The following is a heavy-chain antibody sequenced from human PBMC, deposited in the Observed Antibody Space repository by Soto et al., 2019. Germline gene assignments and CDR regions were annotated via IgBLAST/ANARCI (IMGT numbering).Heavy chain of an antibody. V-gene: IGHV3-23*01. Sequence: EVQLLESGGGLGQAGGSLRLSCGASGFTFSRDAMSWVRQAPGKGLEWVSLITDNGGKTYYADSVKGRFTISRDNTKNTLYLQMNSLRAEDTAVYYCAREGTMATVQGDGMDVWGQGTTVTVSS. J-gene: IGHJ6*02. CDR2: ITDNGGKT. D-gene: IGHD3-10*01. CDR3: AREGTMATVQGDGMDV. CDR1: GFTFSRDA.